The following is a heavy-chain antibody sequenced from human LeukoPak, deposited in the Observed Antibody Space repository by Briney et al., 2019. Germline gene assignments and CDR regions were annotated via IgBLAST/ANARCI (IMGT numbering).Heavy chain of an antibody. Sequence: GGSLRLSCVASGFTFPNYWMSWVRQAPEKGLEWVANIKQDGRVKQYVDSMKGRFTISRDNAKNSLYLQMNRLRAEYTAVYYCTRDRDDGGFDYWGQGILVTVSS. D-gene: IGHD4-23*01. CDR2: IKQDGRVK. CDR3: TRDRDDGGFDY. CDR1: GFTFPNYW. V-gene: IGHV3-7*01. J-gene: IGHJ4*02.